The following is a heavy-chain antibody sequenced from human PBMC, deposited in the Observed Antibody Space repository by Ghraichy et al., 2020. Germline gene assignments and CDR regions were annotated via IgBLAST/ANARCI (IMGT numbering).Heavy chain of an antibody. CDR2: ISAGGGTS. J-gene: IGHJ4*02. D-gene: IGHD3-22*01. Sequence: GGSLRLSCAASGFTFSDYGMTWVRQAPGKGLEWISVISAGGGTSYYADSVKGRFTISRDNSKNTVYLQMSSLRAEDTAVYYCAKLQVRSGNSIDCWGQGTVVTVSS. CDR1: GFTFSDYG. V-gene: IGHV3-23*01. CDR3: AKLQVRSGNSIDC.